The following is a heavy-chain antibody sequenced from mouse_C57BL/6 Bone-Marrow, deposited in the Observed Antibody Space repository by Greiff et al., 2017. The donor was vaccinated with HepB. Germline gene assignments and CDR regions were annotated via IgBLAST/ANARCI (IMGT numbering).Heavy chain of an antibody. CDR2: INPSNGGT. V-gene: IGHV1-53*01. Sequence: QVQLKQSGTELVKPGASVKLSCKASGYTFTSYWMHWVKQRPGQGLEWIGNINPSNGGTNYNEKFKSKATLTVDKSSSTAYMQLSSLTSEDSAVYYCARSDYYGSSYNYFDYWGQGTTLTVSS. CDR3: ARSDYYGSSYNYFDY. D-gene: IGHD1-1*01. CDR1: GYTFTSYW. J-gene: IGHJ2*01.